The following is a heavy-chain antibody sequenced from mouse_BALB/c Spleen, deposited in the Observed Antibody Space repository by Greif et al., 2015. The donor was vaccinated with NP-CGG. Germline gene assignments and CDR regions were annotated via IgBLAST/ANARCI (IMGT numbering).Heavy chain of an antibody. CDR3: ARGDGGYFDV. V-gene: IGHV2-9*02. CDR1: GFSLTSYG. D-gene: IGHD2-3*01. CDR2: IWAGGST. Sequence: QVQLQQSGPGLVAPSQSLSITCTVSGFSLTSYGVHWVRQPPGKGLEWLGVIWAGGSTNYNSALMSRLSISKDNSKSXVFLKMNSLQTDDTAMHYCARGDGGYFDVWGAGATVTVSS. J-gene: IGHJ1*01.